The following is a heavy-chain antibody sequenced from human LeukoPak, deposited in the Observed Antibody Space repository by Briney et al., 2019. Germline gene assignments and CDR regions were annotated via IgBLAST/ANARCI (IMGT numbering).Heavy chain of an antibody. J-gene: IGHJ5*02. CDR2: IYHSGST. V-gene: IGHV4-38-2*02. Sequence: PSETLSLTCAVSGYSISSGYYWGWIRQPPGKGLEWIGSIYHSGSTYYNPSLKSRVTISVDTSKNQFSLKLSSVTAADTAVYYCARDYPQSDPWGQGTLVTVSS. CDR1: GYSISSGYY. CDR3: ARDYPQSDP.